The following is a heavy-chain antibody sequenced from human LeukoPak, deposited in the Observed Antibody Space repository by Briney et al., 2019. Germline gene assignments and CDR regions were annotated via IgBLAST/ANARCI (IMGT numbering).Heavy chain of an antibody. Sequence: PSETLSLTCAVSGGSISSGGYSWSWIRQPPGKGLEWIGYIYYSGSTYYNPSLKSRVTISVDTSKNQFSLKLSSVTAADTAVYYCARDLAAAGTYYYYYMDVWGKGTTVTISS. CDR3: ARDLAAAGTYYYYYMDV. CDR2: IYYSGST. D-gene: IGHD6-13*01. J-gene: IGHJ6*03. CDR1: GGSISSGGYS. V-gene: IGHV4-30-4*07.